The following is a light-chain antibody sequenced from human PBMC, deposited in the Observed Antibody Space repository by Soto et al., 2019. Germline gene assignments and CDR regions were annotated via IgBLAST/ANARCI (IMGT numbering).Light chain of an antibody. CDR1: QSVSKY. V-gene: IGKV3-11*01. J-gene: IGKJ4*01. CDR3: QQRSNWPLT. CDR2: NAS. Sequence: EIVLTQSPATLSLSPGERATLSCRASQSVSKYLAWYQHKPGQAPRLLIYNASTRATGIPARSSGSGSGTDLTLHISTLEPQDFAVYYCQQRSNWPLTFRGGTKVEIK.